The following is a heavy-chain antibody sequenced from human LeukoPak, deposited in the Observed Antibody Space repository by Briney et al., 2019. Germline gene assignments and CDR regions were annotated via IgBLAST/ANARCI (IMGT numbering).Heavy chain of an antibody. D-gene: IGHD2-2*01. J-gene: IGHJ4*02. CDR2: ISSGSSSV. CDR3: ARDFRPLIVVVPADFDY. Sequence: GGSLRLSCAASGFTFSSYSMNWVRQAPGKGLEWVSYISSGSSSVYYADSVKGRFTISRDNAKISLYLQMNSLRAEDTAVYYCARDFRPLIVVVPADFDYWGQGTLVTVSS. CDR1: GFTFSSYS. V-gene: IGHV3-48*01.